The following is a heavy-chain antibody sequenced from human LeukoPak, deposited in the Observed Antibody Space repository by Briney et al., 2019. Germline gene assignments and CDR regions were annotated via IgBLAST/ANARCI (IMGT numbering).Heavy chain of an antibody. CDR3: ARTPMIAMAGTIDY. D-gene: IGHD6-19*01. V-gene: IGHV4-4*07. CDR2: IYTSGST. Sequence: PSETLSLTCTVSGGSISSYYWSWIRQPAGKGLEWIGRIYTSGSTNYNPSLKSRVTMSVDTSKNQFSLKLSSVTAADTAVYYCARTPMIAMAGTIDYWGQGTLVTVSS. J-gene: IGHJ4*02. CDR1: GGSISSYY.